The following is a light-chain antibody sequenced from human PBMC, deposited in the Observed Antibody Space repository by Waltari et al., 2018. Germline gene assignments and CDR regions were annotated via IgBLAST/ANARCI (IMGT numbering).Light chain of an antibody. CDR1: QSISKY. J-gene: IGKJ2*01. CDR2: GAS. CDR3: QQSYTTPYT. Sequence: DIQMTQSPSSLSASAGDRVTIPCRASQSISKYLNWYKQKPGKAPKLLIYGASSLQSGVPPRFSGSGSGTEFTLTISSLQPEDFATYSCQQSYTTPYTFGQGTKLEI. V-gene: IGKV1-39*01.